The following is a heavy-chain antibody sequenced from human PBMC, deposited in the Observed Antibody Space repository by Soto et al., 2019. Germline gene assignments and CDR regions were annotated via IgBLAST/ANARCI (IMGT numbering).Heavy chain of an antibody. V-gene: IGHV1-18*01. Sequence: QVHLVQSGAEVKKPGASVRVSCKASGYTFSNYGISWVRQAPGQGLEWMGWISAYSGKTNYAQSLQVRVTMTTDTSTNTAYMELRSLTSDDTAVYYCARKGELRLDSWGQGTLVTVSS. D-gene: IGHD1-7*01. CDR3: ARKGELRLDS. J-gene: IGHJ4*02. CDR1: GYTFSNYG. CDR2: ISAYSGKT.